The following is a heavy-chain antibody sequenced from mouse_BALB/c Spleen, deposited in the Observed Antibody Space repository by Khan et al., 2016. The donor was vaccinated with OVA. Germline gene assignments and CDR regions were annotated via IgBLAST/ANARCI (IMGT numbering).Heavy chain of an antibody. D-gene: IGHD2-14*01. V-gene: IGHV1-77*01. J-gene: IGHJ3*01. Sequence: QVQLQQSGPELVKPGASLKVSCKASVYKFTDYIIGWVKQSTRQGLEWIGDIFPGSGTPYYNEKFKDKATLTADKSSNTAYMQLSSLTSEDSAVYFWVRGGYSVFAYWGPGTLVTVSA. CDR3: VRGGYSVFAY. CDR1: VYKFTDYI. CDR2: IFPGSGTP.